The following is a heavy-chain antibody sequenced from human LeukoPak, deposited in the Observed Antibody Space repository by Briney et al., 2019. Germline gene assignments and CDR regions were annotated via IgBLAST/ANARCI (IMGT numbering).Heavy chain of an antibody. CDR2: FDPEDGET. V-gene: IGHV1-24*01. D-gene: IGHD2-2*01. CDR1: GFTVTDLS. J-gene: IGHJ5*02. CDR3: ARGCSSTSCYFLGRNWFDP. Sequence: ASVKVSCTVSGFTVTDLSMNWVRQALGKGLEWMGGFDPEDGETIYAQKFQGRVTITADESTSTAYLELSSLRSEDTAVYYCARGCSSTSCYFLGRNWFDPWGQGTLVTVSS.